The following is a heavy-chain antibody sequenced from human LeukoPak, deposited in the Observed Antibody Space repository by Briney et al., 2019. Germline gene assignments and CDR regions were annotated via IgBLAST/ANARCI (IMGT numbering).Heavy chain of an antibody. Sequence: GGSLRLSCAASGFTFSSYWMHWVRQVPGKGLVWVSRINSDGSSTSYADSVKGRFTISRDNAKNSLYLQMNSLRAEDTAVYFCAREGTGDLFDYWGQGTLVTVSS. V-gene: IGHV3-74*01. CDR2: INSDGSST. CDR3: AREGTGDLFDY. D-gene: IGHD7-27*01. CDR1: GFTFSSYW. J-gene: IGHJ4*02.